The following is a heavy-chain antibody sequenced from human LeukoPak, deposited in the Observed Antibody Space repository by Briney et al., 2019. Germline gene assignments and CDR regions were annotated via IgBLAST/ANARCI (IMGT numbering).Heavy chain of an antibody. CDR1: GFTFSSYW. J-gene: IGHJ4*02. CDR3: ARSYYGSGSYNYFDY. D-gene: IGHD3-10*01. CDR2: INSDGSST. Sequence: GGSLRLSCAASGFTFSSYWMHWVRHAPGKGLVWVSRINSDGSSTSYADSVKGRFTISRDNAKNTLYLQMNSLRAEDTAVYYCARSYYGSGSYNYFDYWGQGTLVTVSS. V-gene: IGHV3-74*01.